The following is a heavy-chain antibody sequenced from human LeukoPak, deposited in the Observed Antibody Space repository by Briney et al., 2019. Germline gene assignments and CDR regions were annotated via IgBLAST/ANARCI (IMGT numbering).Heavy chain of an antibody. V-gene: IGHV3-30-3*01. CDR1: GFTFSSYA. CDR2: ISYDGSNK. J-gene: IGHJ4*02. D-gene: IGHD4-23*01. CDR3: ARDLYGGNSFDY. Sequence: GRSLRLSCAASGFTFSSYAMHWVRQAPGKGLEWVAVISYDGSNKYYADSVKGRFTISRDNSKNTLYLQMNSLRAEDTAVYYCARDLYGGNSFDYWGQGTVVTVSS.